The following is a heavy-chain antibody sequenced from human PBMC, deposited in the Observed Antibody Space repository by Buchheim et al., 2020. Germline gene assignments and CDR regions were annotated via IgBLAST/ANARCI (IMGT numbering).Heavy chain of an antibody. CDR1: GGTFSSYA. J-gene: IGHJ6*02. CDR2: IIPIVGIA. Sequence: QVQLVQSGAEVKKPGSSVKVSCKASGGTFSSYAISWVRQAPGQGLEWMGRIIPIVGIANYAQKFQGRVTITGDKSTSTAYMELSSLRSEDTAVYYCAGAYSSSSVVNYYYGMDVWGQGTT. CDR3: AGAYSSSSVVNYYYGMDV. V-gene: IGHV1-69*04. D-gene: IGHD6-6*01.